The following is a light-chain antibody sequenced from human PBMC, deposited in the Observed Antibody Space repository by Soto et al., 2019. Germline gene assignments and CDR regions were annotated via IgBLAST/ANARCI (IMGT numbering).Light chain of an antibody. J-gene: IGLJ2*01. CDR1: SGDVGGYNY. CDR3: ASYGGSDNLI. Sequence: QSALTQPPSASGSHGQSVTISCTGTSGDVGGYNYVSWYQQHPGKAPKVLIYDVTQRPSGVPDRFSGSKSGNTASLTVSGLQAEDEADYYCASYGGSDNLIFGGGTKLTVL. V-gene: IGLV2-8*01. CDR2: DVT.